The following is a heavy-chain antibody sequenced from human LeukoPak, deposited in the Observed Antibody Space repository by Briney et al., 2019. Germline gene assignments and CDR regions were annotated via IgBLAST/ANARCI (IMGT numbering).Heavy chain of an antibody. CDR3: ARTGYCTNGVCYAHYYYYYMDV. CDR2: IIPILGIA. V-gene: IGHV1-69*02. J-gene: IGHJ6*03. Sequence: SVKVSCXASGGTFSSYTISWVRQAPGQGLEWMGRIIPILGIANYAQKFQGRVTITADKSTSTAYMELGSLRSEDTAVYYCARTGYCTNGVCYAHYYYYYMDVWGKGTTVTVPS. D-gene: IGHD2-8*01. CDR1: GGTFSSYT.